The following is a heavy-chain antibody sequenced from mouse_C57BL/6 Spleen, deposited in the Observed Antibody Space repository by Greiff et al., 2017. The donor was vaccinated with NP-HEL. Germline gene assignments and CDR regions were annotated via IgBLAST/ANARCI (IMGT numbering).Heavy chain of an antibody. CDR3: ARRGAVVDYFDY. D-gene: IGHD1-1*01. V-gene: IGHV1-50*01. CDR1: GYTFTSYW. J-gene: IGHJ2*01. Sequence: VQLQQPGAELVKPGASVKLSCKASGYTFTSYWMQWVKQRPGQGLEWIGEIDPSDSYTNYNQKFKGKATLTVDTSSSTAYMPLSSLTSEDSAVYYCARRGAVVDYFDYWGQGTTLTVSS. CDR2: IDPSDSYT.